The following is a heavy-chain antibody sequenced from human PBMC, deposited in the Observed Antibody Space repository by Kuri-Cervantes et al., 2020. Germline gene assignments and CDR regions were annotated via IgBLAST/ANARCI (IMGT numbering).Heavy chain of an antibody. CDR1: GFTLSSYG. CDR3: ARDLWDSYYYDSSGYSALDY. J-gene: IGHJ4*02. Sequence: GESLKISCAASGFTLSSYGMHWVRQAPGKGLEWVAVIWYDGSNKYYADSVKGRFTISRDNSKNTLYLQMNSLRAEDTAVYYCARDLWDSYYYDSSGYSALDYWGQGTLVTVSS. V-gene: IGHV3-33*01. CDR2: IWYDGSNK. D-gene: IGHD3-22*01.